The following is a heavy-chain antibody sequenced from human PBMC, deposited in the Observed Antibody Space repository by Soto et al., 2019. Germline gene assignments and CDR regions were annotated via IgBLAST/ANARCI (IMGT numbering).Heavy chain of an antibody. CDR2: IWYDGSNK. Sequence: PGGSLRLSCAASGFTFSSYGMHWVRQAPGKGLEWVAVIWYDGSNKYYADSVKGRFTISRDNSKNTLYLQMNSLRAEDTAVYYCARYSSSWENWFDPWGQGTLVTVSS. CDR3: ARYSSSWENWFDP. CDR1: GFTFSSYG. D-gene: IGHD6-13*01. J-gene: IGHJ5*02. V-gene: IGHV3-33*01.